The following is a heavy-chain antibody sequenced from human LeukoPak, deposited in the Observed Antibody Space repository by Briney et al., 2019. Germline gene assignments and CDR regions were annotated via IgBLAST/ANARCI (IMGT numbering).Heavy chain of an antibody. CDR2: IRYDGSNK. CDR1: GFTFSSYG. Sequence: GGSLRLSCAASGFTFSSYGMHWVRQAPGKGLEWVAFIRYDGSNKYYADSVKGRFTISRDNSKNTLYLQMNSLRAEDTAVYYCAKDYTFLEWLIGYFDYWGQGTLVTVSS. V-gene: IGHV3-30*02. CDR3: AKDYTFLEWLIGYFDY. D-gene: IGHD3-3*02. J-gene: IGHJ4*02.